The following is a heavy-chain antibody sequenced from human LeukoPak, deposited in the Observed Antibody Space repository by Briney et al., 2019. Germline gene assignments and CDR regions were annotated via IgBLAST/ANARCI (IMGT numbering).Heavy chain of an antibody. D-gene: IGHD1-26*01. Sequence: KPSETLSLTCTVSGDSISRGSYYWDWIRQPPGKGLDWIGSIYSSGSTYYSPSLKSRVTISVETSSNQFSLKLSSVTAADMAVYYCARRGLGATGRDYWGQGTLVTVSS. CDR2: IYSSGST. J-gene: IGHJ4*02. CDR3: ARRGLGATGRDY. CDR1: GDSISRGSYY. V-gene: IGHV4-39*01.